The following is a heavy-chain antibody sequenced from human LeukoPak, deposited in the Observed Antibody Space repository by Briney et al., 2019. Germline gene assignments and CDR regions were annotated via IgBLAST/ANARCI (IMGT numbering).Heavy chain of an antibody. CDR3: ARPAYSSSWHGSLDVFDI. J-gene: IGHJ3*02. D-gene: IGHD6-13*01. CDR1: GVSISSSNW. V-gene: IGHV4-4*02. CDR2: IYHSGST. Sequence: SETLSLTCAVSGVSISSSNWWSWVRQPPGKGLEWIGEIYHSGSTNYNPSLKSRVTISVDKSKNQFSLKLSSVTAADTAVYYCARPAYSSSWHGSLDVFDIWGQGTMVTVSS.